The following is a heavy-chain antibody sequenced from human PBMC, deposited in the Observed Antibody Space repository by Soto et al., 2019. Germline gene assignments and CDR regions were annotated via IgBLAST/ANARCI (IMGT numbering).Heavy chain of an antibody. CDR3: ARDYGDYEGIAY. V-gene: IGHV1-69*08. J-gene: IGHJ4*02. CDR2: IIPILGIA. D-gene: IGHD4-17*01. CDR1: GGTFSSYT. Sequence: QVQLVQSGAEVKKPGSSVKVSCKASGGTFSSYTISWVRQAPGQGLEWMGRIIPILGIANYAQKFQGRVTIXAXXSRSTAYMELSSLRSEDTAVYYCARDYGDYEGIAYWGQGTLVTVSS.